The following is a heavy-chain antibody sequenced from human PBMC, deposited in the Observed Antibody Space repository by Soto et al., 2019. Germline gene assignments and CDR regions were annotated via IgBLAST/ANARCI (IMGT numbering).Heavy chain of an antibody. D-gene: IGHD3-10*01. Sequence: QVQLQESGPGLVKPSETLSLTCTVSGGSISSYYWSWIRQPAGKGLEWIGRIYTSGSTNYNPSLKSRVTMSVDTSKNKFSLKLSSVTAADTAVYYCARVGPYYYGSGSYAPGYGMDVWGQGTTVTVSS. CDR1: GGSISSYY. V-gene: IGHV4-4*07. CDR2: IYTSGST. CDR3: ARVGPYYYGSGSYAPGYGMDV. J-gene: IGHJ6*02.